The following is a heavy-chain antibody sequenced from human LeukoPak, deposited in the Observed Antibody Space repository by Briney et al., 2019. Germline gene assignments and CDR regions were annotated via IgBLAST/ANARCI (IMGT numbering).Heavy chain of an antibody. CDR2: INHSGST. CDR3: APQDTAMVGGRGAFDY. J-gene: IGHJ4*02. D-gene: IGHD5-18*01. V-gene: IGHV4-34*01. Sequence: SETLSLTCAVYGGSFSGYSWGWIRQPPGKGLDWIGEINHSGSTNYNPSLKSRVTISVDTSKNQFSLKLSSVTAADTAVYYCAPQDTAMVGGRGAFDYWGQGTLVTVSS. CDR1: GGSFSGYS.